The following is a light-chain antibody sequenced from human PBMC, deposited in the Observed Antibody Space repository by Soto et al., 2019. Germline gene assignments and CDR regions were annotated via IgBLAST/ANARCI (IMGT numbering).Light chain of an antibody. CDR1: SSNIGRNT. CDR2: GNN. J-gene: IGLJ1*01. Sequence: QSALTQPPSASGTPGQRVTISCSGSSSNIGRNTVNWYQQLPGTAPKLLIYGNNERPSGVPDRFSGSKSGTSASLAISGLQSEDEADYYCTAWDDGLTGYVFGTGTKLTVL. CDR3: TAWDDGLTGYV. V-gene: IGLV1-44*01.